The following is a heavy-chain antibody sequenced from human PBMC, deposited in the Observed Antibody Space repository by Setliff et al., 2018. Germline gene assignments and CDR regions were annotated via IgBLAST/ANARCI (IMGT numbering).Heavy chain of an antibody. D-gene: IGHD3-9*01. Sequence: GGSLRLSCAASGFTFSSYSMNWVRQAPGKGLEWVSYISSSSSTIYYADSVKGRFTISRDNAKNSLYLQMNSLRADDTAVYYCARAYYGTVNGYSSYYGLDVWGQGTTVTVSS. CDR3: ARAYYGTVNGYSSYYGLDV. V-gene: IGHV3-48*04. CDR2: ISSSSSTI. CDR1: GFTFSSYS. J-gene: IGHJ6*02.